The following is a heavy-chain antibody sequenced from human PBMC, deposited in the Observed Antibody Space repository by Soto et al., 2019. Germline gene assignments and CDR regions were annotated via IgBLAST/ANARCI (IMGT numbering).Heavy chain of an antibody. J-gene: IGHJ3*02. CDR2: ISSGSTTI. CDR1: GFTFNTYS. Sequence: PGGSLRLSCAASGFTFNTYSMNWVRHAPGRGLEWVSYISSGSTTIYYADSVKGRFTISRDNAKNSLSLQMNSLRAEDTAVYYCARRGGYCTSVSCPVGDACDIWGQGTMVTVS. CDR3: ARRGGYCTSVSCPVGDACDI. D-gene: IGHD2-8*02. V-gene: IGHV3-48*01.